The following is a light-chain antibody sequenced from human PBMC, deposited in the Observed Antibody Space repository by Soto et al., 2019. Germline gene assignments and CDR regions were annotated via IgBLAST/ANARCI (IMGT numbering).Light chain of an antibody. CDR3: QQSYSTPWT. Sequence: DIQMTQSPASLSASVGDRVTITCQASQSISSYLNWYRQKPGKAPNLLIYATSTLQSGVPSRFGGSGSGTDFTLTISSLQPEDFAIYYCQQSYSTPWTFGQGTKVEIK. J-gene: IGKJ1*01. CDR1: QSISSY. V-gene: IGKV1-39*01. CDR2: ATS.